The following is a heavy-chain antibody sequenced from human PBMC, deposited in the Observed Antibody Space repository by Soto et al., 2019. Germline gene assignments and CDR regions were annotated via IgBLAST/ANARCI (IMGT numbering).Heavy chain of an antibody. V-gene: IGHV4-4*02. CDR1: GASIGTSNW. CDR2: IHDSGST. D-gene: IGHD6-19*01. Sequence: PSETLSLTCAVSGASIGTSNWWSWVRQSPGKGLEWIGEIHDSGSTESNPSLKSRVTISLDKSKNQFSLNVSSVTAADTAVYYCARLGVGYSSGWYRYFDYWGQGTLVTVSS. J-gene: IGHJ4*02. CDR3: ARLGVGYSSGWYRYFDY.